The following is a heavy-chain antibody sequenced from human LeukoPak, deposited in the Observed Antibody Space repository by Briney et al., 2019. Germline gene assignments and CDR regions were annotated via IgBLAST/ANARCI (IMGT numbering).Heavy chain of an antibody. J-gene: IGHJ4*02. V-gene: IGHV4-61*02. Sequence: SETLSLTCTVSGGSISSGNYYWSWIRQPAGKGLEWIGRIYTSGSTNYNPSLKSRVTISVDTSKNQFSLKLSSVTAADTAVYYCARDTNYLGRLAARPRYYFDYWGQGTLVTVSS. D-gene: IGHD6-6*01. CDR3: ARDTNYLGRLAARPRYYFDY. CDR1: GGSISSGNYY. CDR2: IYTSGST.